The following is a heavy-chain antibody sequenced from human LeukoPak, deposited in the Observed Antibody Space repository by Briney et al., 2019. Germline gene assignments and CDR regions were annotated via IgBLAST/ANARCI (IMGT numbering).Heavy chain of an antibody. V-gene: IGHV3-53*01. Sequence: GGSLRLSCAASGFTVSRNFRRWGRQAPGKGVGLVSVFYSGGTTGYAESVKGRFIISKDNSKNTLYLQMNSLRAEDTAVYYCARDGYGYNYMDVWGKGTTVTVSS. D-gene: IGHD1-1*01. CDR3: ARDGYGYNYMDV. CDR2: FYSGGTT. J-gene: IGHJ6*03. CDR1: GFTVSRNF.